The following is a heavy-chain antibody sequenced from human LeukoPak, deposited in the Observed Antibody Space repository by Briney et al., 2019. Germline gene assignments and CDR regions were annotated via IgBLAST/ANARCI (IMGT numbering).Heavy chain of an antibody. CDR3: ARDDRVSGTFLRWFDP. V-gene: IGHV4-4*07. CDR2: IYKSGST. J-gene: IGHJ5*02. Sequence: PSETLSLTCTVSAGSITDYYWSWIRQPAGKGLEWIGHIYKSGSTDYNPSLKSRVTMSMDTSKSQFSLNLRSVTAADTAVYYCARDDRVSGTFLRWFDPWGQGTLVTVSA. CDR1: AGSITDYY. D-gene: IGHD1-26*01.